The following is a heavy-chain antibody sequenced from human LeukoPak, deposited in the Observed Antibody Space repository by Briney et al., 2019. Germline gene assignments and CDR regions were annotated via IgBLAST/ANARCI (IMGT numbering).Heavy chain of an antibody. J-gene: IGHJ6*02. Sequence: SVKVSCKASGGTFSSYAISWVRQAPGQGLEWMGGIIPIFGTANYAQKFQGRVTITADESTSTAYMELSSLRSEDTAVYYCARDTTRTVTTDYHYGMDVWGQGTTVTVSS. CDR3: ARDTTRTVTTDYHYGMDV. CDR1: GGTFSSYA. D-gene: IGHD4-17*01. V-gene: IGHV1-69*13. CDR2: IIPIFGTA.